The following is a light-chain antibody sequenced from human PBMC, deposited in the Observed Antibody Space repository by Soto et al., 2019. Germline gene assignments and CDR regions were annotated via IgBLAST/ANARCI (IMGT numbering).Light chain of an antibody. CDR2: GAS. V-gene: IGKV3-20*01. Sequence: EIVLTQSPGTLSLSPGERATLSCRASQSVSSSYLAWYQQKPGQAPRLLIYGASSRATGIPDRFSGSGSGTDFTLTISRLEPEDFAVYYCQQYAGSRPFGQVTKVDIK. CDR1: QSVSSSY. CDR3: QQYAGSRP. J-gene: IGKJ1*01.